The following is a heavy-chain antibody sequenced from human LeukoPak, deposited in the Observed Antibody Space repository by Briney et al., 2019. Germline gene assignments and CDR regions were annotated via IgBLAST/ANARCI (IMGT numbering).Heavy chain of an antibody. Sequence: SETLSLTCAVYGGSFSGYYWSWIRQPPGKGLEWIGEINHSGSTNYNPSLKSRVTISVDTSKYQFSLKLSSVTAADTAVYYCARGHYDSSGYYVSWGYWGQGTLVTVSS. J-gene: IGHJ4*02. CDR3: ARGHYDSSGYYVSWGY. CDR2: INHSGST. CDR1: GGSFSGYY. D-gene: IGHD3-22*01. V-gene: IGHV4-34*01.